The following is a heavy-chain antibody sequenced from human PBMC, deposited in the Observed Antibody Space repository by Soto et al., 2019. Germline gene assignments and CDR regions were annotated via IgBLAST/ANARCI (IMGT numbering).Heavy chain of an antibody. V-gene: IGHV1-69*06. CDR2: IIPIFGTA. J-gene: IGHJ6*02. CDR1: GGTFSSYA. Sequence: SVKVSCKASGGTFSSYAISWVRQAPGQGLEWMGGIIPIFGTANYAQKFQGRVTITADKSTSTAYMELSSLRSEDTAVYYCAGAYIVVVPAASMDVWGQGTTVTVSS. D-gene: IGHD2-2*01. CDR3: AGAYIVVVPAASMDV.